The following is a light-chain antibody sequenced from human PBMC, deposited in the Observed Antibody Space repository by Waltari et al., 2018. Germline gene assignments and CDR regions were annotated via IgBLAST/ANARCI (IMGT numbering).Light chain of an antibody. J-gene: IGKJ1*01. Sequence: AIQMTPSPSSLSASVGDRVTITCRASQDIGNDLGWYQQKPGKAPKLLIYGTSSLESGVPSRFSGSRSGTDFTLTISSLQPEDFATYYCLQDSIYPRTFGQGTKVEIK. CDR3: LQDSIYPRT. CDR2: GTS. V-gene: IGKV1-6*01. CDR1: QDIGND.